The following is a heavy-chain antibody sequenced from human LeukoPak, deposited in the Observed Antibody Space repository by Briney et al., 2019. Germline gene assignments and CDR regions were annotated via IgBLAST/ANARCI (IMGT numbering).Heavy chain of an antibody. D-gene: IGHD6-13*01. CDR3: ARVRPSFIAAATDAFDI. V-gene: IGHV1-69*13. CDR2: IIPIFGTA. J-gene: IGHJ3*02. Sequence: SVKVSCKASGGTFSSYAISWVRQAPGQGLEWMGGIIPIFGTANYAQKFQGRVTITADESTSTAYMELSSLRSEDTAVYYCARVRPSFIAAATDAFDIWGQGTMVTVSS. CDR1: GGTFSSYA.